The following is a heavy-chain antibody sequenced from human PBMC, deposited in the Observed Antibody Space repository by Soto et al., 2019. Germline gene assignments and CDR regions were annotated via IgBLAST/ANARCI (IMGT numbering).Heavy chain of an antibody. J-gene: IGHJ5*01. D-gene: IGHD3-16*01. Sequence: SQTLSLTCAISGDSVSSKTAAWNWIRHSPSRGLEWLGRTFYRSKWYNDYAVSVKGRITINPDTSKNQFSLQLNSVTPEDTAVYYCVRLIGNSWLDSWGQGTLVTVSS. CDR3: VRLIGNSWLDS. V-gene: IGHV6-1*01. CDR1: GDSVSSKTAA. CDR2: TFYRSKWYN.